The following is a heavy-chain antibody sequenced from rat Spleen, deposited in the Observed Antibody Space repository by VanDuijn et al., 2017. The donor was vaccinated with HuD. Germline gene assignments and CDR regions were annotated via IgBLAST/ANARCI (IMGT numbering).Heavy chain of an antibody. Sequence: EVKLVESGGGLVQPGRSLKLSCVASGFNFNDYWMGWVRQAPGKGLQWIGEINWDSGTINYIPSLKEKFTITRDNAQNTLYLQMNKLGYEDTAIYYCVTERRGVEGWGQGVMVTVSS. CDR3: VTERRGVEG. V-gene: IGHV4-2*01. D-gene: IGHD1-11*01. CDR1: GFNFNDYW. J-gene: IGHJ2*01. CDR2: INWDSGTI.